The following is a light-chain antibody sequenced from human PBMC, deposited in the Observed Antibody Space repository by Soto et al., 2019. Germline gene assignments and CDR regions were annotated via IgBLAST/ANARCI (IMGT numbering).Light chain of an antibody. CDR1: QSINSW. CDR2: KAS. V-gene: IGKV1-5*03. CDR3: QQYNIYLWT. Sequence: DFQMTQSPSIVSASVGDRVTITCRASQSINSWLAWYQQKPGKAPKLLIYKASNLERGVSSRFSGSGSGTDFTLNIISLQTDDFATYYCQQYNIYLWTFGQGTKVDIK. J-gene: IGKJ1*01.